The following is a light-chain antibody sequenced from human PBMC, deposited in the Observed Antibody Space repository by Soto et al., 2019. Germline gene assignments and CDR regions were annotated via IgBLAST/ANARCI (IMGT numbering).Light chain of an antibody. J-gene: IGLJ2*01. V-gene: IGLV2-14*01. CDR1: TNDVGAFDY. CDR2: EIF. Sequence: QSALARPASVSASPGQSISISCTGTTNDVGAFDYVSWYQQHPGKPPKLIIYEIFNRPSGVSHRFSGSKSGNSASLTISGLQAEDEADYYCSSYTTNNAHVFGGGTKVTVL. CDR3: SSYTTNNAHV.